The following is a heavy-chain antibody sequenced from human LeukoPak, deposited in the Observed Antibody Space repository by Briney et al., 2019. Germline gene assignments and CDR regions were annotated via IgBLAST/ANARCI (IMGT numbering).Heavy chain of an antibody. J-gene: IGHJ5*02. D-gene: IGHD4-17*01. CDR2: IYYSGST. Sequence: SETLSLTCTVSGGSISSYYWSWIRQPPGKGLEWIVSIYYSGSTNYNPCLKSRVTISLDTSKIQFSLKLTSVTAADTAVYYCARDYGDYGGWFDPWGQGTLVTVSS. CDR1: GGSISSYY. V-gene: IGHV4-59*12. CDR3: ARDYGDYGGWFDP.